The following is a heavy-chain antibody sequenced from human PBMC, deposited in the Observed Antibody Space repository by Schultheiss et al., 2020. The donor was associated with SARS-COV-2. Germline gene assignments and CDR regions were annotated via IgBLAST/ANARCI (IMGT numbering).Heavy chain of an antibody. CDR3: AGDSDYNRWNYYYDYYMDV. CDR1: GCSISSYY. D-gene: IGHD4-11*01. CDR2: IYYSGST. J-gene: IGHJ6*03. V-gene: IGHV4-59*01. Sequence: SQTLSLTCTVSGCSISSYYWSWIRQPPGKGLEWIGYIYYSGSTNYNPSFKSRVTISAATSKNQLSLNLSSVTAADTAVYYCAGDSDYNRWNYYYDYYMDVWGRGTTVTV.